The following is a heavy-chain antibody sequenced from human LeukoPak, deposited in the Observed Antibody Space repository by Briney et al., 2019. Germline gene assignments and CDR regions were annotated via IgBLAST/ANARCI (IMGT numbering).Heavy chain of an antibody. CDR3: ARRSCSSTSCYPLDAFDI. CDR2: IYTSGST. J-gene: IGHJ3*02. Sequence: SETLSLTCTVSGGSISSYYWSWIRQPAGKGLEWIGRIYTSGSTNYNPSLKSRVTMSVDTSKNQFSLKLSSVTAADTAVYYCARRSCSSTSCYPLDAFDIWGQGTMVTVSS. D-gene: IGHD2-2*01. CDR1: GGSISSYY. V-gene: IGHV4-4*07.